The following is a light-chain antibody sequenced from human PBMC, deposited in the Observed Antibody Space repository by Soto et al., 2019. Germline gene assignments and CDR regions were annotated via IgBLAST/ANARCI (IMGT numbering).Light chain of an antibody. CDR3: QQYGSSPQT. V-gene: IGKV3-20*01. Sequence: NVLSKSPGTLSLSPGERATLSCSASQTVSSTYLAWYQQRPGQAPRLLIFGTSNRATDIPDRFSGSGSGTDFTLTISILEPEDFAVYYCQQYGSSPQTFGQGTKVDIK. J-gene: IGKJ1*01. CDR2: GTS. CDR1: QTVSSTY.